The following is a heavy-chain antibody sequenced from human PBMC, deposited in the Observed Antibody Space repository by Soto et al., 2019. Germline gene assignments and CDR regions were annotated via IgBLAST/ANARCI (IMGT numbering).Heavy chain of an antibody. D-gene: IGHD3-22*01. J-gene: IGHJ5*02. V-gene: IGHV5-51*01. CDR1: GYSLARYW. CDR3: ARHTDYYDSSSYLGWFDP. CDR2: IYPSDSDT. Sequence: GESLKISCTGSGYSLARYWIGWVRQMPGKGLEWMGIIYPSDSDTRYSPSFQGQVTISADKSISTAYLQWSSLKASDTAMYYCARHTDYYDSSSYLGWFDPWGQGTLVTVSS.